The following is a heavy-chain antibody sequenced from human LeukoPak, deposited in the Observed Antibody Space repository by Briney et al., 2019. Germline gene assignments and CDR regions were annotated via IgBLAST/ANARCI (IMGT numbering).Heavy chain of an antibody. J-gene: IGHJ5*02. V-gene: IGHV4-34*01. Sequence: GSLRLSCAASGFTFSDYYMSWIRQPPGKELEWIGEINHSGSTNYNPSLKSRVTISVDTSKNQFSLKLSSVTAADTAVYYCARVLVTIFGVANWFDPWGQGTLVTVSS. D-gene: IGHD3-3*01. CDR3: ARVLVTIFGVANWFDP. CDR1: GFTFSDYY. CDR2: INHSGST.